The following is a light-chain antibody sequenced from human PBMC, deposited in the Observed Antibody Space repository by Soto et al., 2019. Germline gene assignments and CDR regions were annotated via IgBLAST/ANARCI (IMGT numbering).Light chain of an antibody. CDR3: QQYNSYSVT. J-gene: IGKJ5*01. Sequence: DIQMTQFPFSVSASVGDIVTITCRASQGISSWLAWYQQKPGKAPKLLIYDASSLESGVPSRFSGSGSGTEFTLTISSLQPDDFATYYCQQYNSYSVTFGQGTRLEIK. CDR2: DAS. CDR1: QGISSW. V-gene: IGKV1-5*01.